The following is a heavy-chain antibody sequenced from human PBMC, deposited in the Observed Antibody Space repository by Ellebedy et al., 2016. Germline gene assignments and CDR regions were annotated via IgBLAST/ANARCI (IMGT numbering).Heavy chain of an antibody. D-gene: IGHD3-10*01. Sequence: GGSLRLSCAASGFTFSSYNMNWVRQAPGKGLEWLSYISRSSSRIYYADSVKGRFTISRDSAKNSLYLQMNSLRAEDTAVYYCVRDLDGWGSYQHSDYWGQGTLVTVSS. V-gene: IGHV3-48*04. CDR3: VRDLDGWGSYQHSDY. CDR1: GFTFSSYN. J-gene: IGHJ4*02. CDR2: ISRSSSRI.